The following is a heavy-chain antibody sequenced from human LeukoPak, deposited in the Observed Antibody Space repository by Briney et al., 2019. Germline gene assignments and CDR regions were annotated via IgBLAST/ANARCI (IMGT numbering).Heavy chain of an antibody. CDR2: TYYRSKWYN. D-gene: IGHD3-10*01. J-gene: IGHJ4*02. CDR3: WGSGSDFDY. CDR1: GDSVSSKGAA. Sequence: SQTLSLTCAISGDSVSSKGAAWNWIRQSPSRGLEWLGRTYYRSKWYNEYAISMEGRVTINSDTSKNQFSLQLNSVTSEDTAVYFCWGSGSDFDYWGQGTLVTVSS. V-gene: IGHV6-1*01.